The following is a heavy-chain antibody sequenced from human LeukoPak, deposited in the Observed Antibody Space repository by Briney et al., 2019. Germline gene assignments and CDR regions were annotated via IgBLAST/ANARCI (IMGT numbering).Heavy chain of an antibody. CDR2: ISSSSSYI. Sequence: PGGSLRLSCAASGFTFSSYSLNWVRQAPGKGLEWVSSISSSSSYIYYADSVKGRFTISRDNSKNTLYLQMNSLRAEDTAVYYCARTAAAGLEFDYWGQGTLVTVSS. D-gene: IGHD6-13*01. CDR1: GFTFSSYS. V-gene: IGHV3-21*01. J-gene: IGHJ4*02. CDR3: ARTAAAGLEFDY.